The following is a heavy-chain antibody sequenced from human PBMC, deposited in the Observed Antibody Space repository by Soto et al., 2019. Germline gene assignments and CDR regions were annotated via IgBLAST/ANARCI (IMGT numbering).Heavy chain of an antibody. CDR3: ARERDNPYYCYGMDV. J-gene: IGHJ6*02. D-gene: IGHD1-1*01. CDR2: INPSGGST. V-gene: IGHV1-46*01. Sequence: ASVKVSCKASGYTFTSYYMHWVRQAPGQGLEWMGIINPSGGSTSYAQKFQGRVTMTRDTSTSTVYMELSSLRSEDTAVYYCARERDNPYYCYGMDVWGQGTTVTVSS. CDR1: GYTFTSYY.